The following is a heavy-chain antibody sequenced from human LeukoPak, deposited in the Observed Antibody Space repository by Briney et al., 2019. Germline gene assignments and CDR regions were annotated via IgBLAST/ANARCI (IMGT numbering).Heavy chain of an antibody. CDR2: IHYSGST. V-gene: IGHV4-39*01. CDR1: GDSISSSSYY. CDR3: ARRGSGYR. J-gene: IGHJ1*01. Sequence: KPSETLSLTCTVSGDSISSSSYYWGWIRPPPGKGLEWIGSIHYSGSTYNNPSLKSRVTISVDTSKNQFSLKLSSVTAADTAVYYCARRGSGYRWGQGTLVTVSS. D-gene: IGHD3-10*01.